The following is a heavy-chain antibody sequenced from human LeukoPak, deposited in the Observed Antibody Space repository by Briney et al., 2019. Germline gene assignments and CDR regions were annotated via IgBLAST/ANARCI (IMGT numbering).Heavy chain of an antibody. J-gene: IGHJ4*02. D-gene: IGHD1-1*01. CDR3: ASLDAWKEFDY. CDR1: GFTFSSYW. CDR2: IKQDGSEK. V-gene: IGHV3-7*01. Sequence: PGGSLRLSCAASGFTFSSYWMSWVRQAPGKGLEWVDNIKQDGSEKYYVDSVKGRFTISRDNAKNSLYLQMNSLRAEDTAVYYCASLDAWKEFDYWGQGTLVTVSS.